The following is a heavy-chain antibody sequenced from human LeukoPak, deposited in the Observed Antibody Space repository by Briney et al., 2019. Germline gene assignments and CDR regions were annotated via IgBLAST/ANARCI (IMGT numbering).Heavy chain of an antibody. V-gene: IGHV4-34*01. Sequence: PSETLSLTCAVYDGSFSGYSWSWIRQPPGKGLEWIGYIYHSGSTYYNPSLKSRVTISEDRSKNQFSLKLSSVTAADTAVYYCARATGIVAAGLDYWGQGTLVTVSS. CDR1: DGSFSGYS. D-gene: IGHD6-13*01. J-gene: IGHJ4*02. CDR3: ARATGIVAAGLDY. CDR2: IYHSGST.